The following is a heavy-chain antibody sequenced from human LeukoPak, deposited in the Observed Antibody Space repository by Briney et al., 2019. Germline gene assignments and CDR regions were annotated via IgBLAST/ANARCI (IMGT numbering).Heavy chain of an antibody. J-gene: IGHJ4*02. CDR2: IKQDGSKK. V-gene: IGHV3-7*01. CDR3: AKGGTTVVGY. Sequence: GGSLRLSCVASGFPFSSYWMTWVRQAPGKGLEWVANIKQDGSKKSYVDSVKGRFTISRDNAKNTLYLQMNSLRAEDTAVYYCAKGGTTVVGYWGQGTLVTVSS. CDR1: GFPFSSYW. D-gene: IGHD4-23*01.